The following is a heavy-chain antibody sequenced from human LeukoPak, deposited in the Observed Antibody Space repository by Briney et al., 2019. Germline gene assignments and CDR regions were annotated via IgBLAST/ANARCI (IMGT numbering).Heavy chain of an antibody. D-gene: IGHD2-15*01. J-gene: IGHJ3*02. Sequence: SETLSLTCTVSGGSVSSGSYYWSWIRQPPGKGLEWIGEINHSGSTNYNPSLKSRVTISVDTSKNQFSLKLSSVTAADTAVYYCARDEGYCSGGSCYGNAFDIWGQGTMVTVSS. CDR2: INHSGST. CDR1: GGSVSSGSYY. CDR3: ARDEGYCSGGSCYGNAFDI. V-gene: IGHV4-31*03.